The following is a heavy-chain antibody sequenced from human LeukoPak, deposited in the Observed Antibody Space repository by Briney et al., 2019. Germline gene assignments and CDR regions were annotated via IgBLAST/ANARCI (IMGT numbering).Heavy chain of an antibody. J-gene: IGHJ6*03. CDR2: INPSGGST. D-gene: IGHD6-13*01. V-gene: IGHV1-46*01. Sequence: ASVKVSCKASGYTFTSYYMHWVRQAPGQGLEWMGIINPSGGSTSYAQKFQGRVTMTRDMSTSTAYMELRSLRSDDTAVYYCARGPSRGLQQLAYYYYYYYMDVWGKGTTVTISS. CDR3: ARGPSRGLQQLAYYYYYYYMDV. CDR1: GYTFTSYY.